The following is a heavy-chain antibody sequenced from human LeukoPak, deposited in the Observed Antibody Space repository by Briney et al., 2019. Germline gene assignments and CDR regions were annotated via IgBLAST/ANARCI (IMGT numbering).Heavy chain of an antibody. CDR2: IIPIFGTA. Sequence: VASVKVFCKASGGTFSSYAISWVRQSPGQGLEWMGGIIPIFGTANYAQKFQGRVTITADESTSTAYMELSSLRSEDTAVYYCARTTGTTISSGFGYWGQGTLVTVSS. V-gene: IGHV1-69*13. J-gene: IGHJ4*02. D-gene: IGHD1-1*01. CDR1: GGTFSSYA. CDR3: ARTTGTTISSGFGY.